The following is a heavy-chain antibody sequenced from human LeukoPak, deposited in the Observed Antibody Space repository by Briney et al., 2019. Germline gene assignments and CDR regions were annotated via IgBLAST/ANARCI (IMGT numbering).Heavy chain of an antibody. CDR1: GGSISGSSYY. Sequence: SETLSLTCTVSGGSISGSSYYWGWIRQPPGKGLEWIGSIYYSGSTYYNPSLKSRVTISVDTSKNQFSLKLSSVTAADTAVYYCARSGIAAATPYSYYYYYMDVWGKGTTVTVSS. V-gene: IGHV4-39*07. D-gene: IGHD6-13*01. J-gene: IGHJ6*03. CDR3: ARSGIAAATPYSYYYYYMDV. CDR2: IYYSGST.